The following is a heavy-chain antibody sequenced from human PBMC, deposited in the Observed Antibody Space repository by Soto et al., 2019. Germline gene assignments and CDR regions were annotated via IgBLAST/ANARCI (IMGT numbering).Heavy chain of an antibody. CDR2: ITRKSDGGTT. D-gene: IGHD2-15*01. Sequence: PGGSLRLSCAASGFTFGNACMNWVRQAPGKGLEWVGRITRKSDGGTTDYPAPVKGRFTISRDDSKNTLYLQVNSLKIEDTAVYYCTIDRDCGGGSCYSSTTYSYYGMDVWGQGTTVTVSS. CDR3: TIDRDCGGGSCYSSTTYSYYGMDV. CDR1: GFTFGNAC. V-gene: IGHV3-15*07. J-gene: IGHJ6*02.